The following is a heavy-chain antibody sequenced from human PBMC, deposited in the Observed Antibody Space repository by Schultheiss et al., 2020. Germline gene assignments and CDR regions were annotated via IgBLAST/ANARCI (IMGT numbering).Heavy chain of an antibody. CDR1: GGSISSGGYY. V-gene: IGHV4-31*03. CDR3: ASLSAQALWFGEARLDY. J-gene: IGHJ4*02. D-gene: IGHD3-10*01. CDR2: IYYSGST. Sequence: SQTLSLTCTVSGGSISSGGYYWSWIRQHPGKGLEWIGYIYYSGSTYYNPSLKSRVTISVDTSKNQFSLKLSSVTAADTAVYYCASLSAQALWFGEARLDYWGQGTLVTVSS.